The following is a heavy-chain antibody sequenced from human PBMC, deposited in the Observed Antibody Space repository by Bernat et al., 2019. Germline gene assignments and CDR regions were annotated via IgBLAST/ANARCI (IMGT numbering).Heavy chain of an antibody. CDR1: GFSLSTSGVG. CDR2: IYWDDDK. J-gene: IGHJ3*02. D-gene: IGHD6-13*01. Sequence: QITLKESGPTLVKPTQTLTLTCTFSGFSLSTSGVGVGWIRQPPGKALEWLALIYWDDDKRYSPSLKSRLTITKDTSKNQVVLTMTNMDPVDTAAYYCAHIAEQQLRSAFDIWGQGTMVTVSS. V-gene: IGHV2-5*02. CDR3: AHIAEQQLRSAFDI.